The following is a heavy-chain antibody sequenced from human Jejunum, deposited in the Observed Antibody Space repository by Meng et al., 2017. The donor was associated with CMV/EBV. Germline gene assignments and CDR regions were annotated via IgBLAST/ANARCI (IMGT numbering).Heavy chain of an antibody. CDR2: INSDGSST. Sequence: SGFTLSSYWMHWVRQAPGKGLVWVSRINSDGSSTSYADSVKGRFTISRDNAKNTLYLQMNSLRAEDTAVYYCARRGIRGGGMDVWGQGTTVTVSS. CDR3: ARRGIRGGGMDV. CDR1: GFTLSSYW. D-gene: IGHD1-26*01. V-gene: IGHV3-74*01. J-gene: IGHJ6*02.